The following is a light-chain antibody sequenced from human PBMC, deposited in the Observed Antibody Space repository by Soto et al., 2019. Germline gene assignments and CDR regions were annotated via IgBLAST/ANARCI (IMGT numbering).Light chain of an antibody. Sequence: EVVLTQSPATLSLSPGERGTLSCRASQNVAANLAWYQHKPGQPPRLLIYDASTRATGVPARFSGSGSGTDFTLTITTLEPEDFAVYFCQQRANWPPVTFGQGTKVDIK. CDR2: DAS. V-gene: IGKV3-11*01. CDR3: QQRANWPPVT. J-gene: IGKJ1*01. CDR1: QNVAAN.